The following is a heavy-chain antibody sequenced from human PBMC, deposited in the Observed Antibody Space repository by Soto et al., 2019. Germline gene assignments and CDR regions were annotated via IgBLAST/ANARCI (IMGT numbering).Heavy chain of an antibody. CDR1: GFTFSNYA. Sequence: EVQLLDSGGGLVQPGGSLRLSCAASGFTFSNYAMTWVRQGPGKGLEWVSGISGSGGRSYYADSVKGRFTISRDNAKSTLYLQMNSLRPEATAVYYCAKAYFVWSSEQPYYFDYWGQGTLVTVSS. CDR2: ISGSGGRS. J-gene: IGHJ4*02. D-gene: IGHD3-16*01. CDR3: AKAYFVWSSEQPYYFDY. V-gene: IGHV3-23*01.